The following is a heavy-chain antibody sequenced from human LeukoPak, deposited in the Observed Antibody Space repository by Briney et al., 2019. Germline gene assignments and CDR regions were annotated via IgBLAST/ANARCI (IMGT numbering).Heavy chain of an antibody. V-gene: IGHV3-23*01. CDR1: GFTFSSYA. D-gene: IGHD2-2*02. Sequence: GGSLRLSCAASGFTFSSYAMSWVRQAPGKGLEWGFAISGSGGSTYYADSVKGRFTISRDNAKNSLYLQMTSLRAEDTAVYYCARGCTSCYTVGAFDIWGQGTMVTVSS. J-gene: IGHJ3*02. CDR3: ARGCTSCYTVGAFDI. CDR2: ISGSGGST.